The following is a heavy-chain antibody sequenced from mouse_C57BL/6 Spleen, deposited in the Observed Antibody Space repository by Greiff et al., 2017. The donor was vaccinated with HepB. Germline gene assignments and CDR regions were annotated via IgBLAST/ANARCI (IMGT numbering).Heavy chain of an antibody. Sequence: QVQLKQPGAELVRPGSSVKLSCKASGYTFTSYWMDWVKQRPGQGLEWIGNIYPSDSETHYNQKFKDKATLTVDKSSSTAYMQLSSLTSEDSAVYYCARKDNWDEDFDYWGQGTTLTVSS. CDR2: IYPSDSET. D-gene: IGHD4-1*01. CDR1: GYTFTSYW. J-gene: IGHJ2*01. V-gene: IGHV1-61*01. CDR3: ARKDNWDEDFDY.